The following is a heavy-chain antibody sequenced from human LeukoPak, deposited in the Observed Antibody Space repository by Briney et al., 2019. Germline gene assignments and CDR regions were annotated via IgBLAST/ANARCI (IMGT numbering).Heavy chain of an antibody. D-gene: IGHD5-18*01. CDR2: IYYSGST. CDR3: ARATAMVHLNWFDP. J-gene: IGHJ5*02. CDR1: GGSISSYY. Sequence: SETLSLTCTVSGGSISSYYWSWIRQPPGKGLEWIGYIYYSGSTNYNPSLKSRVTISVDTSKNQFSLKLSSVTAADTAVYYCARATAMVHLNWFDPWGQGTLVTVSS. V-gene: IGHV4-59*01.